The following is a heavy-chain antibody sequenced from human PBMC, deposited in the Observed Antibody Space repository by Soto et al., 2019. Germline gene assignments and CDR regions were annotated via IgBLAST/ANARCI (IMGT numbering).Heavy chain of an antibody. J-gene: IGHJ3*02. CDR2: IYSRGTT. Sequence: PSETLSLTCTVSGASINTFYWTWIRQSAGRGLEWIGRIYSRGTTNYNPSLKSRVTMSVEKSNNQFPLKLSSVSAADTAVYFCATDSSGYYAKGSFDIWGQGTMVTVSS. CDR1: GASINTFY. D-gene: IGHD3-22*01. CDR3: ATDSSGYYAKGSFDI. V-gene: IGHV4-4*07.